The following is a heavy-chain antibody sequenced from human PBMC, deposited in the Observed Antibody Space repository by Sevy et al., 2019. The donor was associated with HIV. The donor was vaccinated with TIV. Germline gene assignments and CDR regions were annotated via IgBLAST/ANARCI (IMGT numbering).Heavy chain of an antibody. D-gene: IGHD1-1*01. CDR1: EFTFTDHY. CDR3: IRGLNGNDEPNGDY. CDR2: SRNRVNSYST. Sequence: GGSLRLSCVASEFTFTDHYTDWVRQAPGKGLEWIGRSRNRVNSYSTEYAASVKGRFTISRDASGSSLYVQMNSLKTEDTAVYYCIRGLNGNDEPNGDYWGQGTLVTVSS. J-gene: IGHJ4*02. V-gene: IGHV3-72*01.